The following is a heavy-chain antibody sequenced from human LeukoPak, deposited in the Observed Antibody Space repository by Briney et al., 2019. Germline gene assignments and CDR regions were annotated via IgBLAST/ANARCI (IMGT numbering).Heavy chain of an antibody. J-gene: IGHJ6*02. CDR1: GGSISTYY. V-gene: IGHV4-59*01. CDR3: ARRRPPYYYYGMDV. CDR2: IYYSGTT. Sequence: PSETLSLTCTVSGGSISTYYWSWIRQPPGEGLEWIGSIYYSGTTHSNPSLKSRATVSVDTSKNHLSLKVSSVTAADTAVYYCARRRPPYYYYGMDVWGQGTTVTVSS.